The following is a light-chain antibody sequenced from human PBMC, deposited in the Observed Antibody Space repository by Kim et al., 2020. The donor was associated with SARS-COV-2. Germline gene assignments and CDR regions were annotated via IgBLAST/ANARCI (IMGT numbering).Light chain of an antibody. CDR1: HAKLGTYF. Sequence: GHRVNISFSGGHAKLGTYFVTWYQGLPGTAPTLLIYSDTERPSGVPDRFSGSRFGNSASLAITGLQSEDEADYFCAAWDDSLNNVVFGGGTQLTVL. CDR3: AAWDDSLNNVV. CDR2: SDT. J-gene: IGLJ2*01. V-gene: IGLV1-44*01.